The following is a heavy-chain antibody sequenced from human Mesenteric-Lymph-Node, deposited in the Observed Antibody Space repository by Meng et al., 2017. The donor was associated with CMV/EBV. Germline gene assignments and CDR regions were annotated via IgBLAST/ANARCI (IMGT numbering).Heavy chain of an antibody. Sequence: GESLKISCAASGFTFSSYGMHWVRQAPGKGLEWVAFIRYDGSNKYYADSVKGRFTISRDNSKNTLYLQMHSLRAEDTAVYYCAKFPDYGDSLDYWGQGTLVTVSS. V-gene: IGHV3-30*02. CDR1: GFTFSSYG. J-gene: IGHJ4*02. D-gene: IGHD4-17*01. CDR2: IRYDGSNK. CDR3: AKFPDYGDSLDY.